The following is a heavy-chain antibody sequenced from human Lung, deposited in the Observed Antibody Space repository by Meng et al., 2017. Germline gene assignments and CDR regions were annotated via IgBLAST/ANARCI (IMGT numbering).Heavy chain of an antibody. D-gene: IGHD3-22*01. J-gene: IGHJ4*01. V-gene: IGHV3-15*01. Sequence: ELVGSGGDLVGRGGSLRLSCAASGFTFSNAWMSWVRQASGKGLEWVGRIKSKTDGETADYAAPVKGRFTISRDDSQNTLYLQMNSLKTEDTAVYYCQWLSTHPPDQWGQGTLVTVSS. CDR2: IKSKTDGETA. CDR1: GFTFSNAW. CDR3: QWLSTHPPDQ.